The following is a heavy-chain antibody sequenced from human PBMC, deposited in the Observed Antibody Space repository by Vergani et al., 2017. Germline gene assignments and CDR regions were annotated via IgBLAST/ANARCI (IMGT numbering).Heavy chain of an antibody. CDR3: ARGASGDYVSSFDY. Sequence: EVQLVESGGGLVQPGRSLRLSCAASGFTFDDYAMHWVRQAPGKGLEWVSGISGSGGSTYYADSVKGRFTISRDNSKNTLYLQMNSLRAEDTAVYYCARGASGDYVSSFDYWGQGTLVTVSS. J-gene: IGHJ4*02. CDR1: GFTFDDYA. D-gene: IGHD4-17*01. CDR2: ISGSGGST. V-gene: IGHV3-23*04.